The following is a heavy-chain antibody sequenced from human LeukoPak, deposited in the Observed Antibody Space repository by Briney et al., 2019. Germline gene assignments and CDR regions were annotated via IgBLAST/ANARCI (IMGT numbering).Heavy chain of an antibody. Sequence: GGSLRLSCAASGFTFIDYDMHWVRQVIGKGLEWVSAIGIRGDTHYSGSVKGRFTISRENTESSLYLQMNSLRAEDTAVYYCARGGIQVSGIDEFDYWGQGTLVTVSS. D-gene: IGHD6-19*01. J-gene: IGHJ4*02. V-gene: IGHV3-13*01. CDR1: GFTFIDYD. CDR3: ARGGIQVSGIDEFDY. CDR2: IGIRGDT.